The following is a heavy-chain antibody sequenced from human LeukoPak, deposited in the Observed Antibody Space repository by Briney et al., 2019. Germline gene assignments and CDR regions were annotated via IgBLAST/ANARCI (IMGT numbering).Heavy chain of an antibody. J-gene: IGHJ6*02. CDR2: ISAHNGNT. Sequence: ASVKVSCKASGYTFTSYGISWVRQAPGQGLEWMGWISAHNGNTNFARKFQGRVTMTTDTSTSTAYMELRSLRSDDTAVYYCARDGAGSCSSTSCYGGEYGMDVWGQGTTVTVSS. V-gene: IGHV1-18*01. CDR3: ARDGAGSCSSTSCYGGEYGMDV. CDR1: GYTFTSYG. D-gene: IGHD2-2*01.